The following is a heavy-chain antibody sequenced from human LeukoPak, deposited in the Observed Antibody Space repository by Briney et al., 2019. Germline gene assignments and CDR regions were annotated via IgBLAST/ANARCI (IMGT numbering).Heavy chain of an antibody. Sequence: GASVKVSCKASGYTFTGYYMHWVRLAPGQGLEWMGWINPNSGGTNYAQKFQGRVTMTRDTSISTAYMELSRLRSDDTAVYYCARGWLELRPSDAFDIWGQGTMVTVSS. V-gene: IGHV1-2*02. D-gene: IGHD1-7*01. CDR1: GYTFTGYY. J-gene: IGHJ3*02. CDR3: ARGWLELRPSDAFDI. CDR2: INPNSGGT.